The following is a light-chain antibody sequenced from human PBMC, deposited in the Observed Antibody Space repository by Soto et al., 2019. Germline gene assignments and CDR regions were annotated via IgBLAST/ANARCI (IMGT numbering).Light chain of an antibody. J-gene: IGKJ5*01. CDR2: DAS. CDR3: QQRSQWPPMT. Sequence: IFLTQSPVTLSLSPGQRATLSCRASQSISTYLAWYQVKPGQAPRLLIYDASSRATGVPARFSGSGSGTDFSLTISSLEPEDVAVYYCQQRSQWPPMTFGQGTRLEIK. CDR1: QSISTY. V-gene: IGKV3-11*01.